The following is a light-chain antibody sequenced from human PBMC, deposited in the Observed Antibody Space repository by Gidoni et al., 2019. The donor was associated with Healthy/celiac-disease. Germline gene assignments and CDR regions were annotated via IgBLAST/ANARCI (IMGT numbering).Light chain of an antibody. CDR1: QSLLWRSDNRNY. J-gene: IGKJ2*01. Sequence: DIVMTQSPDSLIVSLGARATIKCKSSQSLLWRSDNRNYLSWFQHRPGQPPKLLISWASMRESGVPERFIGSGSGTDFTLTITSLQAEDGAVYYCQHYWTHLGAFGQGTKLEI. CDR2: WAS. CDR3: QHYWTHLGA. V-gene: IGKV4-1*01.